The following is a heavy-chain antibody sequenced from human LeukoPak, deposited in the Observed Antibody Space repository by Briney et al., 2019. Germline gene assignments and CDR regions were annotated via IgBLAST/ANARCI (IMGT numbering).Heavy chain of an antibody. J-gene: IGHJ4*02. Sequence: SETLPLTCTVSGGSISSGSYYWSWIRQPAGKGLEWIGRIYTSGSTNYNPSLKSRVTISVDTSKNQFSLKLSSVTAADTAVYYCARSEDYYDSSGYSPKYYFDYWGQGTLVTVSS. D-gene: IGHD3-22*01. CDR3: ARSEDYYDSSGYSPKYYFDY. V-gene: IGHV4-61*02. CDR1: GGSISSGSYY. CDR2: IYTSGST.